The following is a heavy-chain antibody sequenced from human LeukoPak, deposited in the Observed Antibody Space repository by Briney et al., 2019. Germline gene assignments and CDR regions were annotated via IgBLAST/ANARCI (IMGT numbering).Heavy chain of an antibody. J-gene: IGHJ4*02. CDR1: GDAFSLYA. CDR3: ARERSAGLYSYGD. V-gene: IGHV1-69*04. CDR2: ITLTVGLA. D-gene: IGHD5-18*01. Sequence: GASVKVSCKASGDAFSLYAINWVRQAPGQGLEWMGRITLTVGLAKYAQRFQGRFSITADKSTSTAYMELSSLRSEDTAIYYCARERSAGLYSYGDWGQGTLVTVSS.